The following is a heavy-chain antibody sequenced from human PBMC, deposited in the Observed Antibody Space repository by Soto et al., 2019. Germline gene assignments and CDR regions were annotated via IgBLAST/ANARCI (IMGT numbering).Heavy chain of an antibody. CDR2: IKRNGSKK. CDR3: AKLLIGFSRFDP. D-gene: IGHD3-10*01. J-gene: IGHJ5*02. V-gene: IGHV3-7*03. CDR1: GFTFSSYW. Sequence: PGGSLRLSCAASGFTFSSYWMSWVRQAPGKGLEWVANIKRNGSKKYYVDSVKGRFTISRDNSKNSLYLQMNSLRAEDTAVYYCAKLLIGFSRFDPWGQGTLVTVSS.